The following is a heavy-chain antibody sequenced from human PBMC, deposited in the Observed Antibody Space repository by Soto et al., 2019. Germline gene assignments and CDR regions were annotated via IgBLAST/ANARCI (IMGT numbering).Heavy chain of an antibody. D-gene: IGHD1-1*01. Sequence: QVQLVESGGGVVQPGRSLRLSCAASGFTFSTYGMHWVRQAPGKGLEWVAVISDDGNNKYYADSVKGRFTISRDNSKNASYLQTSSLRAEDTAVYYCAISVYNWTDGFFDYWGQGTLVTVSS. J-gene: IGHJ4*02. CDR3: AISVYNWTDGFFDY. CDR2: ISDDGNNK. V-gene: IGHV3-30*03. CDR1: GFTFSTYG.